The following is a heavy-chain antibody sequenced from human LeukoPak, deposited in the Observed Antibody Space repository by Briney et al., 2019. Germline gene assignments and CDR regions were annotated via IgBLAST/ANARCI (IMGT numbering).Heavy chain of an antibody. Sequence: PGGSLRLSCAASGFTFSSYWMHWVRQAPGKGLVWVSRINSDGSSTSYADSVKGRFTTSRDNAKNTLYLQMNSLRAEDTAVYYCATGYCGGDCYPLGDYYYGMDVWGQGTTVTVSS. D-gene: IGHD2-21*02. V-gene: IGHV3-74*01. J-gene: IGHJ6*02. CDR2: INSDGSST. CDR1: GFTFSSYW. CDR3: ATGYCGGDCYPLGDYYYGMDV.